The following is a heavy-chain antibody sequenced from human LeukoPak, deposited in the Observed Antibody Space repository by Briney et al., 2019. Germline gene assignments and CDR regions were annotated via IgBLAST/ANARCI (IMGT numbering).Heavy chain of an antibody. CDR2: ISYDGSNK. D-gene: IGHD6-6*01. CDR3: AKSSLPYSSSSVFDY. Sequence: GRSLRLSCAASGFTFSSYGMHWVRQAPGKGLEWVAVISYDGSNKYYADSVKGRFTISRDNSKNTLYLQMNSLRAEDTAVYYCAKSSLPYSSSSVFDYWGQGTLVTVSS. CDR1: GFTFSSYG. J-gene: IGHJ4*02. V-gene: IGHV3-30*18.